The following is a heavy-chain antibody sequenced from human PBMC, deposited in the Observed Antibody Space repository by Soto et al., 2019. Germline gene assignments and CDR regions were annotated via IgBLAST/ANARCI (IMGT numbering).Heavy chain of an antibody. Sequence: GGSLRLSCAASGFTFSSYAMSWVRQAPGKGLEWVSAISGSGGSTYYADSVKGRFTISRDNSKNTLYLQMNSLRAEDTAVYYCANLPKTYGQDYYYGMDVWGQGTTVTVSS. J-gene: IGHJ6*02. CDR3: ANLPKTYGQDYYYGMDV. CDR1: GFTFSSYA. CDR2: ISGSGGST. D-gene: IGHD4-17*01. V-gene: IGHV3-23*01.